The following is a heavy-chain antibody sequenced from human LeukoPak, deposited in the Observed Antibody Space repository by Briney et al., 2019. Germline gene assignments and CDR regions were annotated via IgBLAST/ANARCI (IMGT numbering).Heavy chain of an antibody. D-gene: IGHD3-10*01. CDR1: GFTFNDYT. CDR2: ISGSGCSA. J-gene: IGHJ4*02. V-gene: IGHV3-23*01. Sequence: GGSLRLSCAASGFTFNDYTMHWVPQAPGKGPEWVSTISGSGCSADYADSVKGRFTISRDNCKNTLYLQFSSLRDEDTAVYYCAKRVGGVGEWKYFECWGRGSQVAVCS. CDR3: AKRVGGVGEWKYFEC.